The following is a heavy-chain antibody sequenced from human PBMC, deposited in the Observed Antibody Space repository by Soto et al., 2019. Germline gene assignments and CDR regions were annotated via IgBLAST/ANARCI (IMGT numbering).Heavy chain of an antibody. D-gene: IGHD4-17*01. CDR1: GFTFSSYS. CDR3: ARDSTVTAVDWFDP. CDR2: ISSSSSYI. V-gene: IGHV3-21*01. Sequence: EVQLVESGGGLVKPGGSLRLSCAASGFTFSSYSMNWVRQAPGKGLEWVSSISSSSSYIYYADSVKGRFTISRDNAKNSLYLQMNSLRAEDTAVYYWARDSTVTAVDWFDPWGQGTLVTVSS. J-gene: IGHJ5*02.